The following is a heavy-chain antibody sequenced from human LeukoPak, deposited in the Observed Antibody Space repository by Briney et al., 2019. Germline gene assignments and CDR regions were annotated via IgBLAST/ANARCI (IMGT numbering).Heavy chain of an antibody. V-gene: IGHV1-3*01. CDR2: INAGNGNT. CDR1: GYTCTSYA. Sequence: GASVKVSCKASGYTCTSYAMHWVRQAPGQRLEWMGWINAGNGNTKYSQKFQGRVTITRDTSASTAYMELSSLRSEDTAVYYCAGAIPRYYYYGMDVWGQGTTVTVSS. CDR3: AGAIPRYYYYGMDV. J-gene: IGHJ6*02.